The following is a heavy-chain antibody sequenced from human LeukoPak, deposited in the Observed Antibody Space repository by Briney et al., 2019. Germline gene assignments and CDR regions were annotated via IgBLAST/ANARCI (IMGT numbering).Heavy chain of an antibody. CDR2: IYSAGST. V-gene: IGHV3-66*02. Sequence: GGSLRLSCAASGFTVSSSYISWVRQAPGKGLKWVSVIYSAGSTYYADSVKGRFTISRDNSKNTLYLQLNGLRPEDTAVYYCARDLVAAREDYHYYGSDVWGQGTTVTVS. J-gene: IGHJ6*02. D-gene: IGHD2-15*01. CDR3: ARDLVAAREDYHYYGSDV. CDR1: GFTVSSSY.